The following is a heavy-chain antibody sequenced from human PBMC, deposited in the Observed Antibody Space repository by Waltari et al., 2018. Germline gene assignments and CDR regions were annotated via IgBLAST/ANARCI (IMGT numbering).Heavy chain of an antibody. V-gene: IGHV3-23*01. J-gene: IGHJ4*02. D-gene: IGHD7-27*01. CDR1: GFTFDNSV. CDR2: ISGGSGNI. Sequence: EVQLLESGGGLVQPGGSLRLSCATSGFTFDNSVMTWVRQAPGKGLEWVSGISGGSGNIYYADSVKGRFTISRDNSKNTVYLQLNSLRAEDTAVYHCAKGLGLGIRLPGYWGQGTLVTVSS. CDR3: AKGLGLGIRLPGY.